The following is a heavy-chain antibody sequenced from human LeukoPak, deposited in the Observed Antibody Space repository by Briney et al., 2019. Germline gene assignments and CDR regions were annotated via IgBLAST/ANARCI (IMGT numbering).Heavy chain of an antibody. V-gene: IGHV1-18*01. Sequence: ASVKVSCKASGYTFTSYGISWVRQAPGQGLEWMGWISAYNGNTNYAQKLQGRATMTTDTSTSTAYMELRSLRSDDTAVYYCARDFRAYYYDSSGYSLDYWGQGTLVTVSS. D-gene: IGHD3-22*01. CDR2: ISAYNGNT. CDR1: GYTFTSYG. J-gene: IGHJ4*02. CDR3: ARDFRAYYYDSSGYSLDY.